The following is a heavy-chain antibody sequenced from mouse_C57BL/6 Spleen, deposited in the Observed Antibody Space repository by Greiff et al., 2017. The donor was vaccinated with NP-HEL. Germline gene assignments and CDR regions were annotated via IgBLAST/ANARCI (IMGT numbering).Heavy chain of an antibody. V-gene: IGHV3-6*01. CDR3: ASHIY. Sequence: ESGPGLVKPSQSLSLTCSVTGYSITSGYYWNWIRQFPGNKLEWMGYISYDGSNNYNPSLKNRISITRDTSKNQFFLKLNSVTTEDTATYYCASHIYWGQGTTLTVSS. CDR2: ISYDGSN. CDR1: GYSITSGYY. J-gene: IGHJ2*01. D-gene: IGHD6-1*01.